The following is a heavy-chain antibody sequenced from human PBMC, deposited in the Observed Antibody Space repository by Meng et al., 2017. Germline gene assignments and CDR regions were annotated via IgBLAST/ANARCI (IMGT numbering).Heavy chain of an antibody. J-gene: IGHJ4*02. CDR2: ISYDGSNK. D-gene: IGHD3-22*01. V-gene: IGHV3-30*11. CDR1: GFTFSSYA. CDR3: ATMIVVNY. Sequence: QGELVESGGGWVQPWRSLRLSCAASGFTFSSYAMHWVRQAPGKGLEWVAVISYDGSNKYYADSVKGRFTISRDNSKNTLYLQMNSLRAEDTAVYYCATMIVVNYWGQGTLVTVSS.